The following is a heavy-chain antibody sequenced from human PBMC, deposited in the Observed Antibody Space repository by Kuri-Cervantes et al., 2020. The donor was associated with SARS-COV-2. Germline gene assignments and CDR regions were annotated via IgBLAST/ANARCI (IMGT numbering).Heavy chain of an antibody. V-gene: IGHV4-61*02. CDR3: ARSCTSSSCFFYFHE. D-gene: IGHD2-15*01. CDR1: GGSISSGSYF. CDR2: IYTRGST. J-gene: IGHJ1*01. Sequence: SETLSLTCTVSGGSISSGSYFWSWIRQPAGRGLEWIGRIYTRGSTAYSPSLKSRVTMSLDTSKNQFSLQLSSVTAADTAVYYCARSCTSSSCFFYFHEWGRGTLVTVSS.